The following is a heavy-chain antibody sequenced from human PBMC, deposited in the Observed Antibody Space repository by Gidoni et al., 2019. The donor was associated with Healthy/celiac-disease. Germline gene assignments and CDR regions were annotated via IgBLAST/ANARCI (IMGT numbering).Heavy chain of an antibody. CDR1: GGTFISYA. Sequence: QVQLVQSGAEVKKPGSSVKVSCKASGGTFISYAISWVRQAPGQGLAWMGGIIPILGTANYAQKFQGRVTITADKSTSTAYMELSSLRSEDTAVYYCARSGGYCSSTSCYLGWFDPWGQGTLVTVSS. V-gene: IGHV1-69*06. CDR2: IIPILGTA. CDR3: ARSGGYCSSTSCYLGWFDP. J-gene: IGHJ5*02. D-gene: IGHD2-2*01.